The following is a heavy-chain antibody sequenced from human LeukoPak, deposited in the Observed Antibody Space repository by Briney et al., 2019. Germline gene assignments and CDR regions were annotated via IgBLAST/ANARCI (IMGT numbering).Heavy chain of an antibody. Sequence: GRSLRLSCAASGFTFSSYAMHWVRQAPGKGLEWVAVISYDGSNKYYADSVKGRFTISRDNSKNTLYLQMNSLRAEDTAVYYCAKWAYCSSTSCYFRPATFALDPWGQGTLVTVSS. V-gene: IGHV3-30*04. D-gene: IGHD2-2*01. J-gene: IGHJ5*02. CDR3: AKWAYCSSTSCYFRPATFALDP. CDR2: ISYDGSNK. CDR1: GFTFSSYA.